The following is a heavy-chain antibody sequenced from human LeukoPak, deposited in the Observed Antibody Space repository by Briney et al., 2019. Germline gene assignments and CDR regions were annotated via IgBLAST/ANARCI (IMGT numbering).Heavy chain of an antibody. Sequence: SETPSLTCTVSGGSISSYYWSWIRQPAGKGLEWIGRIYTSGSTNYNPSLKSRVTMSVDTSKNQFSLKLSSVTAADTAVYYCARDFSSGWKEYFDLWGRGTLVTVSS. CDR2: IYTSGST. CDR1: GGSISSYY. D-gene: IGHD6-19*01. CDR3: ARDFSSGWKEYFDL. J-gene: IGHJ2*01. V-gene: IGHV4-4*07.